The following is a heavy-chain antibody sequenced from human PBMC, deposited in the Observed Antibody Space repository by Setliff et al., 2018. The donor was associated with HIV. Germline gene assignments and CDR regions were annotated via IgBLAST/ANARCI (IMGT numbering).Heavy chain of an antibody. J-gene: IGHJ5*02. D-gene: IGHD4-4*01. V-gene: IGHV5-51*01. CDR3: ARAPNSPSYSNIWYADH. Sequence: YTFSIYWIGWVRQKPGKGLEWMAILYPDDSDTRYSPSFQGQVTISADKSIGTAYLQWRSLKASDTAMYFCARAPNSPSYSNIWYADHWGQGTLVTVSS. CDR1: YTFSIYW. CDR2: LYPDDSDT.